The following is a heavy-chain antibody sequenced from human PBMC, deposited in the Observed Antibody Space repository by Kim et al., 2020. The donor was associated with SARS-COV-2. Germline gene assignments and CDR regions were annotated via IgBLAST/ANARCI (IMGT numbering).Heavy chain of an antibody. Sequence: AQKLQGRVTMTPDTSTSTAYMELRSLRSDDTAVYYCARDTSFDPNYFDYWGQGTLVTVSS. J-gene: IGHJ4*02. V-gene: IGHV1-18*01. CDR3: ARDTSFDPNYFDY.